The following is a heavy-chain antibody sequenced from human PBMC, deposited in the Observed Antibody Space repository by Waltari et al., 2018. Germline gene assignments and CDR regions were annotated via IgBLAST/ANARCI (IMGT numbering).Heavy chain of an antibody. V-gene: IGHV4-38-2*01. D-gene: IGHD4-17*01. CDR1: GDSITSASY. CDR2: VYHFGSS. CDR3: ARHESAHYGGFDS. J-gene: IGHJ4*02. Sequence: QVQLQESGPGLVKPSETLSLTCAVSGDSITSASYWGWIRQPPGKGLEWIVYVYHFGSSSYNPSLKSRVTMSVDTSKRQFSLNLSSVTAADTAVYYCARHESAHYGGFDSWGRGTLVTVSA.